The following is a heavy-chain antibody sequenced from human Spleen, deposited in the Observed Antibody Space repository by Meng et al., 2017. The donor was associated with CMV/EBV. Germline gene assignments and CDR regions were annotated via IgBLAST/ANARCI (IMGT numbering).Heavy chain of an antibody. CDR3: ARERRIPRFLEWSYAFDI. CDR1: GFTFSDYG. CDR2: IYSGGST. J-gene: IGHJ3*02. V-gene: IGHV3-53*01. Sequence: GESLKISCVASGFTFSDYGMNWVRQAPGKGLEWVSVIYSGGSTYYADSVKGRFTISRDNSKNTLYLQMNSLRAEDTAVYYCARERRIPRFLEWSYAFDIWGQGTMVTVSS. D-gene: IGHD3-3*01.